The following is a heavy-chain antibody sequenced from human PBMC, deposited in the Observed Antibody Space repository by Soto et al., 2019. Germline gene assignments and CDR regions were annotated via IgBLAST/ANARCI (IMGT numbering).Heavy chain of an antibody. J-gene: IGHJ6*02. CDR3: ARRASERAYYGMDV. CDR1: GGSISSSNW. D-gene: IGHD1-26*01. V-gene: IGHV4-4*02. CDR2: IYHSGST. Sequence: QVQLQESGPGLVKPSGTLSLTCAVSGGSISSSNWWSWVRQPPGKGLEWIGEIYHSGSTNYNPSLNRRVTLSVDKSKNQFPMKLSSVTAADTAVYYCARRASERAYYGMDVWGQGTTVTVSS.